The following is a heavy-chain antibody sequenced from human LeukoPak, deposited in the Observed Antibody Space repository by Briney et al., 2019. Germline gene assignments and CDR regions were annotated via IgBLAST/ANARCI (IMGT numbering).Heavy chain of an antibody. CDR3: TTMIVVVITVNDY. CDR2: INPNSGGT. D-gene: IGHD3-22*01. V-gene: IGHV1-2*02. Sequence: ASVKVSCKASGYTFTGYYMHWVRQAPGQGLEWMGWINPNSGGTNYAQKFQGRVTMTRDTSISTAYMELSRLRSDDTAVYYCTTMIVVVITVNDYWGQGTLVTVSS. CDR1: GYTFTGYY. J-gene: IGHJ4*02.